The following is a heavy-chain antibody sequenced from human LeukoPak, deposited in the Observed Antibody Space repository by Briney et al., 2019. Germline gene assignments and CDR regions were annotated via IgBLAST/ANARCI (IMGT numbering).Heavy chain of an antibody. J-gene: IGHJ4*02. Sequence: GGSLRLYCAASGVTFSSYAMSWVRQAPGKGLEWVSAISGSGGSTYYADSVKGRFTISRDNSKNTLYLQMNSLRAEDTAVYYCAKSTWAVVAATEIDYWGQGTLVTVFS. V-gene: IGHV3-23*01. D-gene: IGHD2-15*01. CDR1: GVTFSSYA. CDR2: ISGSGGST. CDR3: AKSTWAVVAATEIDY.